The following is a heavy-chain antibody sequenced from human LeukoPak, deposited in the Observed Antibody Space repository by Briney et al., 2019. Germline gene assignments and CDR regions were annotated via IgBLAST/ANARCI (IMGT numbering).Heavy chain of an antibody. CDR3: ARVLAARPAPFDY. CDR2: IIPILGIA. D-gene: IGHD6-6*01. V-gene: IGHV1-69*04. Sequence: ASVKVSCKASGGTFSSYAISWVRQAPGQGLEWMGRIIPILGIANYAQKFQGRVTITADKSTSTAYMELSSLRSEDTAVYYCARVLAARPAPFDYWGQGTLVTVSS. J-gene: IGHJ4*02. CDR1: GGTFSSYA.